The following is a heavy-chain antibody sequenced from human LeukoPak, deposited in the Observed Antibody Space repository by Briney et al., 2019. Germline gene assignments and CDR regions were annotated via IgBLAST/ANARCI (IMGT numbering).Heavy chain of an antibody. Sequence: SQTLSLTCAVSGDSVTSGGYYWTWIRHHPGKGLEWIGYISNSGTTSYNPSLKSRVSISVDTSDIQFSLRLTSVTAADTAVYYCARDVVVTSSPDAFDIWGQGTMVTVSS. V-gene: IGHV4-31*11. CDR3: ARDVVVTSSPDAFDI. CDR1: GDSVTSGGYY. D-gene: IGHD2-21*01. CDR2: ISNSGTT. J-gene: IGHJ3*02.